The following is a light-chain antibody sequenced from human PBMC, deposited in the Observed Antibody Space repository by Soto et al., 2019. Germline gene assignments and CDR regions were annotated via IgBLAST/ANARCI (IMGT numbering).Light chain of an antibody. J-gene: IGKJ2*01. V-gene: IGKV3-20*01. CDR3: QQYGSSPYT. Sequence: EIVLTQSPGTLSLSPEERATLSCRASQSVSTYLAWYQQRPGQAPRLLIFGASSRATGIPDRFSGSGSGTDFTLTISRLEPEDFAVYYCQQYGSSPYTFGQGTKLEIK. CDR2: GAS. CDR1: QSVSTY.